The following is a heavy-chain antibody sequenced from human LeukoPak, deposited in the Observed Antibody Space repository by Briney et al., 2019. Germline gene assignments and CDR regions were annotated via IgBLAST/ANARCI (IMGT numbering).Heavy chain of an antibody. CDR1: GGSISSYY. Sequence: SETLSLTCTVSGGSISSYYWSWIRQPPGKGLEWIGYIYYSGITNYNSSLKSRVTISVDTSKNQFSLKLSSVTAADTAVYYCARSLYSSSWYNWFDPWGQGTLVTVSS. D-gene: IGHD6-13*01. CDR2: IYYSGIT. CDR3: ARSLYSSSWYNWFDP. V-gene: IGHV4-59*01. J-gene: IGHJ5*02.